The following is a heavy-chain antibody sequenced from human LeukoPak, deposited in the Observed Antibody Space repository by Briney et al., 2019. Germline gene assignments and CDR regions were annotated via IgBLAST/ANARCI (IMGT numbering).Heavy chain of an antibody. CDR3: ARWNNWNDGGYYFDY. CDR2: IYSGGST. V-gene: IGHV3-53*04. J-gene: IGHJ4*02. Sequence: GGSLRLSCAASGFTVSSNYMSWVRQAPRKGLEWVSVIYSGGSTYYADSVKGRFTISRHNSKNTLYLQMNSLRAEDTAVYYCARWNNWNDGGYYFDYWGQGTLVTVSS. CDR1: GFTVSSNY. D-gene: IGHD1-1*01.